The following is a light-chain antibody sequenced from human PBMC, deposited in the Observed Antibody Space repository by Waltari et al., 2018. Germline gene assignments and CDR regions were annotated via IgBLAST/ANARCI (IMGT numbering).Light chain of an antibody. V-gene: IGKV1-5*01. CDR3: QQYNTYSPT. CDR1: QSIGRK. Sequence: IQMTQSPSTLSASVGDRVTITCRASQSIGRKLAWYRQKPGKAPNLLIYDVSSFESGVPSRFTGSGSGTEFTLTISNLQPDDFATYYCQQYNTYSPTFGPGTKVDI. J-gene: IGKJ3*01. CDR2: DVS.